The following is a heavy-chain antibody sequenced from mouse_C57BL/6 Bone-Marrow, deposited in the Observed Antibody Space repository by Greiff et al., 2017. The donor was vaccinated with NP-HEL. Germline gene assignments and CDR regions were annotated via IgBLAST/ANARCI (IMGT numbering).Heavy chain of an antibody. J-gene: IGHJ2*01. V-gene: IGHV5-6*02. Sequence: VKLMESGGDLVKPGGSLKLSCAASGFTFSSYGMSWVRQTPDKRLEWVATISSGGSYTYYPDSVKGRFTISRDNAKNTLYLQMSSLKSEDTAMYYCARDYYGSSYYFDYWGQGTTLTVSS. CDR2: ISSGGSYT. D-gene: IGHD1-1*01. CDR1: GFTFSSYG. CDR3: ARDYYGSSYYFDY.